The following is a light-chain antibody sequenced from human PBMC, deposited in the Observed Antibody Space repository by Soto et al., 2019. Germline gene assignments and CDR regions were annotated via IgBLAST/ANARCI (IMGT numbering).Light chain of an antibody. J-gene: IGLJ1*01. V-gene: IGLV2-8*01. CDR1: SSDVGGYNY. CDR2: EVS. CDR3: SSYARSNNLGYV. Sequence: QCALTQPPSASGSPGQSVTISCTGSSSDVGGYNYVSWYQQHPGKAPKLMIYEVSKRPSGVPDRFSGSKSGNTASLTVSGLQAEDEADYYCSSYARSNNLGYVFGTGPTVTVL.